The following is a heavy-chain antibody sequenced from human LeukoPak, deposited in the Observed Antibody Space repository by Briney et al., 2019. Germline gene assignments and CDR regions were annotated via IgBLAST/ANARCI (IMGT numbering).Heavy chain of an antibody. CDR2: INPNSGGT. Sequence: GASVKVSCKASGYTFTGYYMHWVRQAPGQGLEWMGWINPNSGGTNYAQKFQGRVTMTRDTSISTAYMELSRLRSDDTAVYYCARDRYYDSSGYYLEYYYYYMDVWGKGTTVTISS. D-gene: IGHD3-22*01. CDR1: GYTFTGYY. V-gene: IGHV1-2*02. J-gene: IGHJ6*03. CDR3: ARDRYYDSSGYYLEYYYYYMDV.